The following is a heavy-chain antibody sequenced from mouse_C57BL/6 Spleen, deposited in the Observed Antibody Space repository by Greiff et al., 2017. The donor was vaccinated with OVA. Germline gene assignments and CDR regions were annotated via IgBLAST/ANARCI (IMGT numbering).Heavy chain of an antibody. Sequence: QVQLKQPGAELVMPGASVKLSCKASGYTFTSYWMHWVKQRPGQGLEWIGEIDPSDSYTNYNQKFKGKSTLTVDKSSSTAYMQLSSLTSEDSAVYYCARRWERYFDVWGTGTTVTVSS. J-gene: IGHJ1*03. D-gene: IGHD1-1*02. V-gene: IGHV1-69*01. CDR3: ARRWERYFDV. CDR1: GYTFTSYW. CDR2: IDPSDSYT.